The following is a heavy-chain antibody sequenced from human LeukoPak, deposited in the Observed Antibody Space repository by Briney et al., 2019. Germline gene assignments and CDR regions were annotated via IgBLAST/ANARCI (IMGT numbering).Heavy chain of an antibody. CDR2: IYTSGST. J-gene: IGHJ5*02. V-gene: IGHV4-4*09. CDR3: ARLLGGWFDP. Sequence: SETLSLTCTVSGGSISSYYWSWIRQPPGKGLEWIGYIYTSGSTNYNPSLKSRVTISVDTSKNQFSLKLSSVTAADTAVYYCARLLGGWFDPWGQGTLVTVSS. D-gene: IGHD3-16*01. CDR1: GGSISSYY.